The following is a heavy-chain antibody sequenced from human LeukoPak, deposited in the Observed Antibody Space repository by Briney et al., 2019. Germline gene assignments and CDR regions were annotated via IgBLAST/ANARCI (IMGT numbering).Heavy chain of an antibody. D-gene: IGHD6-19*01. Sequence: GGPLRLSCAASGFTFDIYAMHWVRQAPGKGLEYVSGISDQGGSTYYANSVKGRFTISRDNSKNTLHLQMGSLRAEDTAVYYCARVDSTGWDDAFDYWGQGTLVTVSS. CDR1: GFTFDIYA. CDR2: ISDQGGST. CDR3: ARVDSTGWDDAFDY. V-gene: IGHV3-64*01. J-gene: IGHJ4*02.